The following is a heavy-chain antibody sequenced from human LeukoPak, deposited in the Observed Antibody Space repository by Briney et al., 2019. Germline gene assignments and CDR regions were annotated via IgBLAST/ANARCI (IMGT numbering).Heavy chain of an antibody. D-gene: IGHD3-9*01. Sequence: SETLSLTCSVSGGSMNSYYWSWIRQSPGKGLEWIGYIYYSGSTIYNPSLKSRVTISVDTPKNQFSLKLSSVTAADTAVYYCARHVWLQPFDYWGQGTLVTVSS. CDR3: ARHVWLQPFDY. CDR1: GGSMNSYY. CDR2: IYYSGST. V-gene: IGHV4-59*08. J-gene: IGHJ4*02.